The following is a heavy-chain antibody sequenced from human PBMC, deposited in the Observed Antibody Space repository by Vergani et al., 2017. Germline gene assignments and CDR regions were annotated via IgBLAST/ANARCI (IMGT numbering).Heavy chain of an antibody. J-gene: IGHJ4*02. D-gene: IGHD2-2*01. CDR2: INHSGST. V-gene: IGHV4-34*01. Sequence: QVQLQQWGAGLLKPSETLSLTCAVYGGSFSGYYWSWIRQPPGKGLEWIGEINHSGSTNYNPSLKSRVTISVDTSKNQFSLKLSSVTAADTAVYYCARLAPEPAAENWGQGTLVTVSS. CDR3: ARLAPEPAAEN. CDR1: GGSFSGYY.